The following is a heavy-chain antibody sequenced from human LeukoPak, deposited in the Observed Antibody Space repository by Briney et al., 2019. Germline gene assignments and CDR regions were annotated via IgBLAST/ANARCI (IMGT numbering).Heavy chain of an antibody. V-gene: IGHV3-21*01. Sequence: GGTLRLSCAASGFTFSSYAMAWVRQAPGKGLEWVSSISSSSSYIYYADSVKGRFTISRDNAKNSLYLQMNSLRAEDTAVYYCAELGITMIGGVWGKGTTVTISS. J-gene: IGHJ6*04. CDR2: ISSSSSYI. CDR3: AELGITMIGGV. D-gene: IGHD3-10*02. CDR1: GFTFSSYA.